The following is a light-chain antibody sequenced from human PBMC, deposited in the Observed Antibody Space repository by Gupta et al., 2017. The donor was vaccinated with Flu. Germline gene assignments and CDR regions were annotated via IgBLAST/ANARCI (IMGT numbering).Light chain of an antibody. V-gene: IGLV1-40*01. CDR3: QSYDSSLRGVV. CDR2: ENT. CDR1: SSNIGAYYD. Sequence: QSVLTQPPSVSGPPGPRVTISRTGSSSNIGAYYDVHWYQQLPGTAPKIFIFENTNRPSGVPDRFSGSKSGTSASLVITGLQAEDEADYYCQSYDSSLRGVVFGGGTKLTVL. J-gene: IGLJ2*01.